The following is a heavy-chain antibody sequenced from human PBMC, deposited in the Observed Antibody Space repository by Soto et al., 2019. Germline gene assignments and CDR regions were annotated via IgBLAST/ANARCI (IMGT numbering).Heavy chain of an antibody. CDR1: GGTFSSYA. J-gene: IGHJ4*02. D-gene: IGHD2-8*02. CDR2: IIPIFGTA. V-gene: IGHV1-69*13. Sequence: ASVKVSCKASGGTFSSYAISWVRQAPGQGLEWMGGIIPIFGTANYAQKFQGRVTITADESTSTAYMELSSLRSEDTAVYYCARARAGRTVIDYWGQGTLVTVSS. CDR3: ARARAGRTVIDY.